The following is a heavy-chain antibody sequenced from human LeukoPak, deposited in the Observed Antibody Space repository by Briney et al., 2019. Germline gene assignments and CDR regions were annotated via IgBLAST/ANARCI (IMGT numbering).Heavy chain of an antibody. V-gene: IGHV4-34*01. J-gene: IGHJ4*02. Sequence: SETLSLTCAVYGGSFSGYYWSWLRQPPGKGLEWIGEINHSGSTNYNPSLKSRVTISVDTSKNQFSLKLSSVTAADTAVYYCARRNNYYGSGSYRYWGQGTLVTVSS. D-gene: IGHD3-10*01. CDR3: ARRNNYYGSGSYRY. CDR1: GGSFSGYY. CDR2: INHSGST.